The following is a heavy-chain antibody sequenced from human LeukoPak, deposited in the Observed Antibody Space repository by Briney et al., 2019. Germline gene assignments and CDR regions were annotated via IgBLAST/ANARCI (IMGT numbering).Heavy chain of an antibody. CDR1: GGSISSSSYY. J-gene: IGHJ4*02. D-gene: IGHD6-19*01. CDR3: ARPRTTGWLVGYDY. CDR2: IYYSGST. Sequence: SETLSLTCTVSGGSISSSSYYWGWIRQPPGKGLEWIGSIYYSGSTYYNPSLKSRVTISVDTSKNQFSLKLSSVTAADTAVYYCARPRTTGWLVGYDYWGQGTLVTVSS. V-gene: IGHV4-39*01.